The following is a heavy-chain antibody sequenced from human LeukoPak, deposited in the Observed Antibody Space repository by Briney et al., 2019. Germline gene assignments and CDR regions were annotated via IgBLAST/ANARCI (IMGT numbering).Heavy chain of an antibody. CDR1: GFTVSAHY. Sequence: GGSLRLACAASGFTVSAHYMTWVRHAPGKGLEWVSVIYSGGSTYYADSVTGRFTISRDNSKNTLYLQMNSLRTEDTAVYYCARLPNYWGQGTLVTVSS. CDR2: IYSGGST. CDR3: ARLPNY. V-gene: IGHV3-66*02. J-gene: IGHJ4*02.